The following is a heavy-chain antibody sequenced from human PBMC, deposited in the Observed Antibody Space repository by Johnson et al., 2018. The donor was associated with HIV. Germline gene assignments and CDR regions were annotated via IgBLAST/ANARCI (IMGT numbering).Heavy chain of an antibody. CDR3: ARGPKNPGLDAFDI. V-gene: IGHV3-33*08. J-gene: IGHJ3*02. CDR2: IYYDGTNN. D-gene: IGHD1-14*01. CDR1: GFTFDDYG. Sequence: QVQLVESGGGVVRPGGSLRLSCAASGFTFDDYGIHWVRQVPGKGLEWVAIIYYDGTNNYYADSVKGRFTISRDNSKNTLSLQMNSLRVEDTAMYYCARGPKNPGLDAFDIWGQGTVVTVSS.